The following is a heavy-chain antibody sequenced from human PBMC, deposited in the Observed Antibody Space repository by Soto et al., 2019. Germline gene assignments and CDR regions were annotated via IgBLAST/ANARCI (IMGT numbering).Heavy chain of an antibody. D-gene: IGHD1-7*01. J-gene: IGHJ4*02. Sequence: GESLKISCKTSGYSFTSSWIGWVRQMPGKGLEWMGIIYPGDSDTRYSPSFQGQVSISADKSISTAYLQWSSLKASDTAMYYCARIARTVRGTISLSPSEYFDYRGKGTLVTFSS. CDR2: IYPGDSDT. V-gene: IGHV5-51*01. CDR3: ARIARTVRGTISLSPSEYFDY. CDR1: GYSFTSSW.